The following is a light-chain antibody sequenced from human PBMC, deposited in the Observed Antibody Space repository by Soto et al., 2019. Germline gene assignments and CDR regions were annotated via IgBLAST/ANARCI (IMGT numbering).Light chain of an antibody. CDR2: AAS. CDR1: QSISSY. CDR3: QQSYSIPWT. V-gene: IGKV1-39*01. Sequence: DIQMTQSPSSLSASVGDRVTITCRASQSISSYLNWYQQKPGKAPNLLIYAASSLESGVPSRFSGSGSGTNFTRTISSLQPEDFATYYCQQSYSIPWTFGQGTTVEIK. J-gene: IGKJ1*01.